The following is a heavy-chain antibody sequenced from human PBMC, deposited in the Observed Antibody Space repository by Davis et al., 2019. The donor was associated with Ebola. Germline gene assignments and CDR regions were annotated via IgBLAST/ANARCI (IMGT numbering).Heavy chain of an antibody. CDR3: ARGHDSTYGMDV. D-gene: IGHD2-21*02. CDR2: IIPILGIA. V-gene: IGHV1-69*04. CDR1: GYTFTSYY. J-gene: IGHJ6*02. Sequence: SVKVSCKASGYTFTSYYMHWVRQAPGQGLEWMGRIIPILGIANYAQKFQGRVTITADKSTSTAYMDLSSLRSEDTAVYYCARGHDSTYGMDVWGQGTTVTVSS.